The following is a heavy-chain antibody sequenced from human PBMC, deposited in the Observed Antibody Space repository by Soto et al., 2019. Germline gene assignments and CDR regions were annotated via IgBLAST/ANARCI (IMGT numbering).Heavy chain of an antibody. V-gene: IGHV1-18*01. CDR1: GYTFISYG. D-gene: IGHD2-2*01. J-gene: IGHJ6*03. CDR3: ARASRDQVVVPVKHPYYYMDV. CDR2: ISAYNGNT. Sequence: GASVKVSCKASGYTFISYGISWVRQAHGQGLEWMGWISAYNGNTNYAQKLQGRVTMTTDTSTSTAYMELRSLRSDDTAVYYCARASRDQVVVPVKHPYYYMDVWGKGTTVTVSS.